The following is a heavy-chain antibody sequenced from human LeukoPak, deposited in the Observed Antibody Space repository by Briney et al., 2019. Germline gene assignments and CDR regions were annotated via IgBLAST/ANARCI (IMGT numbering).Heavy chain of an antibody. V-gene: IGHV3-23*01. CDR2: ISESGGNT. CDR1: GFTFSSYA. D-gene: IGHD6-13*01. J-gene: IGHJ4*02. Sequence: PGGSLRLSCAASGFTFSSYAMTWVRQAPGKGLEWVSVISESGGNTFYADSVKGRFTISRDNSINTLYMQMNSLRAEDTAVYYCAKGDSSWYFTDWGQGTLVSASS. CDR3: AKGDSSWYFTD.